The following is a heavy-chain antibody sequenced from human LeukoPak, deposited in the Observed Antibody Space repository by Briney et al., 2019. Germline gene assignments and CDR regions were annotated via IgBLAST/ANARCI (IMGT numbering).Heavy chain of an antibody. J-gene: IGHJ6*03. V-gene: IGHV4-4*02. CDR2: IYHSGST. Sequence: PSGTLSLTCAVSGGSISSSNWWSWVRQPPGKGLEWIGEIYHSGSTNYNPSLKSRVTISVDKSKNQFSLKLSSVTAADTAVYYCARGLETNTYYYYYMDVWGKGTTVTVSS. D-gene: IGHD3-3*01. CDR1: GGSISSSNW. CDR3: ARGLETNTYYYYYMDV.